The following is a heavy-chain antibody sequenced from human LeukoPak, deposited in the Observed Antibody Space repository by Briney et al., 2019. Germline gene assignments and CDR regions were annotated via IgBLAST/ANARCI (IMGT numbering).Heavy chain of an antibody. CDR1: GFSFSGHD. J-gene: IGHJ6*03. V-gene: IGHV3-13*01. D-gene: IGHD3-10*01. CDR2: IGVAGDT. CDR3: ARARGYYYMDV. Sequence: GGSLRLSCAASGFSFSGHDMHWVRQLTGKGLEWVSAIGVAGDTYYPGSVKGRFTISRENDKNSLYLQMNSLRAGDTAVYYCARARGYYYMDVWGKGTTVIVSS.